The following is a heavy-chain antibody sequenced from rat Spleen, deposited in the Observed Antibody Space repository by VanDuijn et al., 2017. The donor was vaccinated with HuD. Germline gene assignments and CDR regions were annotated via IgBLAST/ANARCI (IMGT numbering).Heavy chain of an antibody. V-gene: IGHV5-19*01. CDR1: GFTFSNYG. D-gene: IGHD1-6*01. CDR3: TRKGMYTTGYYYHYYYVMDA. J-gene: IGHJ4*01. CDR2: ISNDGDNT. Sequence: EVQLVESGGGLVQPGRSLKVSCAASGFTFSNYGMHWIRQAPTKGLEWVSSISNDGDNTYYRNSVKGRFNISRDNAKSSLYQQMYSLRSEDTANYYCTRKGMYTTGYYYHYYYVMDAWGQGASVTVSS.